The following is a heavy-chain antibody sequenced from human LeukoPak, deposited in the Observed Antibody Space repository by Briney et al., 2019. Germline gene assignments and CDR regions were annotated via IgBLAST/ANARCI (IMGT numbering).Heavy chain of an antibody. Sequence: GGSRRLSCAASGFTFSSYSMNWVRQAPGKGLEWVSSISSSSSYIYYADSVKGRFTISRDNAKNSLYLQMNSLRAEDTAVYYCARDRRGYDFWSGYDYWGQGTLVTVSS. CDR3: ARDRRGYDFWSGYDY. CDR2: ISSSSSYI. J-gene: IGHJ4*02. V-gene: IGHV3-21*01. CDR1: GFTFSSYS. D-gene: IGHD3-3*01.